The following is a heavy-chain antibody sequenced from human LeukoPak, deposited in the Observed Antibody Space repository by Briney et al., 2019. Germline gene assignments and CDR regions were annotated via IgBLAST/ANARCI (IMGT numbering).Heavy chain of an antibody. J-gene: IGHJ5*02. V-gene: IGHV4-61*02. CDR2: IYATGNT. D-gene: IGHD4-23*01. CDR3: ARELGSDYGGYSP. CDR1: GGSMRSGSSF. Sequence: ASETLSLTCSVSGGSMRSGSSFWSWIRQPAGKGLEWIGRIYATGNTNYNPSLERRVTISVDTSKNQFSLELTSVIAADTAVYYCARELGSDYGGYSPWGQGTLVTVSS.